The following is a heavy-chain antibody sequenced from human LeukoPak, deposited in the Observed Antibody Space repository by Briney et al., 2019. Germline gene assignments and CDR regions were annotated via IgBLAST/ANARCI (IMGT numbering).Heavy chain of an antibody. CDR3: ARFAVPAARLYYLDY. D-gene: IGHD2-2*01. J-gene: IGHJ4*02. CDR2: ISYDGSNK. CDR1: GFTFSSYG. V-gene: IGHV3-30*03. Sequence: PGRSLRLSCAASGFTFSSYGMHWVRQAPGKGLEWVAVISYDGSNKYYADSVKGRFTISRDNSKNTLYLQMNSLRAEDTAVYYCARFAVPAARLYYLDYWGQGTLVTVSS.